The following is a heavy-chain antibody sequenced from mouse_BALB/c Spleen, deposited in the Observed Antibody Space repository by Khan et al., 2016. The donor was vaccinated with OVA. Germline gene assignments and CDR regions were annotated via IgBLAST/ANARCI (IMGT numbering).Heavy chain of an antibody. J-gene: IGHJ4*01. CDR1: GFTFSSFG. CDR3: ARPYYGSSSYAMGY. D-gene: IGHD1-1*01. CDR2: ISSGSSTI. V-gene: IGHV5-17*02. Sequence: EVELVESGGGLVQPGGSRKLSCAASGFTFSSFGMHWVRQAPEKGLEWVAYISSGSSTIYYADTVKGRFTISRDNPKNTLFLQMTSLRSEDTAMXYCARPYYGSSSYAMGYWGQGTSVTVSS.